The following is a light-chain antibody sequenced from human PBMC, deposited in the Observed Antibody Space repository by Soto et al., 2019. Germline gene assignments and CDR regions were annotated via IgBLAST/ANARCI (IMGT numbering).Light chain of an antibody. V-gene: IGKV3-20*01. CDR3: QQYGSSPRT. J-gene: IGKJ2*01. CDR2: DAS. Sequence: EIVLTQSLVTLSLSPGERATLSCRASQSVSSSCLALYQQKPGQAPRLLIYDASSRATGIPDRFSGSGSGTDFTLTIRRLEPEDFAVYYCQQYGSSPRTFGQGTKLEIK. CDR1: QSVSSSC.